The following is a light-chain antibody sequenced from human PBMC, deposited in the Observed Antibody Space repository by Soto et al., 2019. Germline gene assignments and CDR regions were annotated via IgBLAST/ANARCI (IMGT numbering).Light chain of an antibody. CDR3: ASWDDNLNGPV. V-gene: IGLV2-11*01. CDR1: SSDVGGYDY. Sequence: QSALTQPRSVSGSPGQSVTISCSGTSSDVGGYDYVSWYQQHPGKAPKLVIYDVTKRPSGVPDRFSGSKSGTSASLAISGLQSEDEADYYCASWDDNLNGPVFGRGTKVTVL. J-gene: IGLJ6*01. CDR2: DVT.